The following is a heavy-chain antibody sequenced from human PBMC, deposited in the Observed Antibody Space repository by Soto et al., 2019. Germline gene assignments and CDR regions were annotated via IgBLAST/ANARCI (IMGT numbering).Heavy chain of an antibody. CDR2: ISYDGGSK. V-gene: IGHV3-30-3*01. D-gene: IGHD5-18*01. CDR3: ARGRGTYSYPLGDY. Sequence: QVQLVESGGGVVQPGRSLRLSCVASGFTFSSYAMIWIRQAPGKGLEWVAVISYDGGSKYYGDSVKGRFTISRDNSXNTLYLQMNSLRPEDTAVYYCARGRGTYSYPLGDYWGQGTLVTVSS. J-gene: IGHJ4*02. CDR1: GFTFSSYA.